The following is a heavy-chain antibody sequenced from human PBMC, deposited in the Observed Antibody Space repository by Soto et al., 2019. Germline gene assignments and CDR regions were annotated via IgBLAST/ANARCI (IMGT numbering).Heavy chain of an antibody. J-gene: IGHJ4*02. CDR1: GDTFNSYA. V-gene: IGHV1-69*01. D-gene: IGHD3-3*01. CDR3: ARTSYHDFWSGYSYYFDS. Sequence: QVLLVQSGAEVKKPGSSVKVSCKGSGDTFNSYAIHWVRQAPVQRLEWVGGIIPIFGTPNYAQKFQGRVAITADQSTSTAYMEMSSLRSDDTAVYYCARTSYHDFWSGYSYYFDSWGQGTLVTVSS. CDR2: IIPIFGTP.